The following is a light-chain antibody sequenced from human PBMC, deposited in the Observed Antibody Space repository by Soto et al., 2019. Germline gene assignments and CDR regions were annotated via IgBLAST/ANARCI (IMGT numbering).Light chain of an antibody. CDR2: GAS. CDR3: QQYNTWPLT. Sequence: EIVMTQSPATLSVSPGERATLSCRASQSVSSNLAWYQQKPGQAPRLLIYGASTRATGIPASFSGSGSGTEFTLTISSLQSEDFAVYYCQQYNTWPLTFGGGTKVEIE. V-gene: IGKV3-15*01. J-gene: IGKJ4*01. CDR1: QSVSSN.